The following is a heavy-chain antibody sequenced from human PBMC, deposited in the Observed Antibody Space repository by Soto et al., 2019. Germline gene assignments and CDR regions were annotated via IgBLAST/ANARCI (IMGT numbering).Heavy chain of an antibody. CDR2: INPSGGST. CDR1: GYIFTNHY. CDR3: ARADYYDSSGFYYDC. J-gene: IGHJ4*02. V-gene: IGHV1-46*01. Sequence: TSVKVSCKASGYIFTNHYIHWARQAPGQGLEWMGIINPSGGSTNYLQKFQGRITRTRDTSTSTVYMELSSLRSEDTAVYFCARADYYDSSGFYYDCWGQGSLVTVSS. D-gene: IGHD3-22*01.